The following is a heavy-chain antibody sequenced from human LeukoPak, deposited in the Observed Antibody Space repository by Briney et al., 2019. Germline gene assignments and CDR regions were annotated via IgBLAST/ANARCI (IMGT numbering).Heavy chain of an antibody. CDR2: ISGSGDRT. D-gene: IGHD2-15*01. J-gene: IGHJ4*02. Sequence: PGGSLRLSCAASGFTFNSYAMSWVRQAPGKGLEWVSTISGSGDRTSYADSVKGRFTISRDNSKNMVYLQMNTLRADDTAVYYCAKSVVVITFRFDDWGQGALVTV. CDR1: GFTFNSYA. CDR3: AKSVVVITFRFDD. V-gene: IGHV3-23*01.